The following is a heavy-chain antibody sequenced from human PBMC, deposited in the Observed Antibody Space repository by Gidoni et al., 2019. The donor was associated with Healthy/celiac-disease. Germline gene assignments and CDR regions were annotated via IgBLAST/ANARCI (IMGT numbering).Heavy chain of an antibody. CDR2: INHSGST. Sequence: GDACIYQINHSGSTNYNPSLKSRVTISVETSKNQFSLKLSYVTAADTAVYYCARVDADAFDIWGQGTMVTVSS. CDR3: ARVDADAFDI. J-gene: IGHJ3*02. V-gene: IGHV4-34*01.